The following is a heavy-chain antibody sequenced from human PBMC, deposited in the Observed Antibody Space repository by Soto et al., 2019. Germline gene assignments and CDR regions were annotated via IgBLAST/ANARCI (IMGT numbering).Heavy chain of an antibody. V-gene: IGHV4-34*01. Sequence: SETLSLTCAVYGWSFSGYAGSWIRQPPGKGLEWIGEINHSGSTTYNPALESRVTISVDASKNQFSLKLSSVTVADTAVDYCASEAPYVSRGYYPSFDYWGHGTLFTAS. CDR1: GWSFSGYA. CDR3: ASEAPYVSRGYYPSFDY. CDR2: INHSGST. D-gene: IGHD3-22*01. J-gene: IGHJ4*01.